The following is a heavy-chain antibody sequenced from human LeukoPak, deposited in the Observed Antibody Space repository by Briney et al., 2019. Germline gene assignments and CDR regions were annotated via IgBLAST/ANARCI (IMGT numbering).Heavy chain of an antibody. CDR1: GGSISSSSYY. Sequence: SETLSLTCTVSGGSISSSSYYWGWIRQPPGKGLEWIGSIYYSGSTYYNPSLKSRVTISVDTSKNQFSLKLSSVTAADTAVCYCARSKGYSYGRYYFDYWGQGTLATVSS. V-gene: IGHV4-39*07. D-gene: IGHD5-18*01. CDR3: ARSKGYSYGRYYFDY. J-gene: IGHJ4*02. CDR2: IYYSGST.